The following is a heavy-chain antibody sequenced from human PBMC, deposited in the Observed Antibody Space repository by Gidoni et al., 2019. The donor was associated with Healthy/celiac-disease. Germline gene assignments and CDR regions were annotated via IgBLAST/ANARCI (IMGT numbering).Heavy chain of an antibody. CDR2: ISSSSSYT. Sequence: QVQLVESGGGLVKPGGSLGLSCAASGFPFSDYYMSWVRQAPGKGLEWVSYISSSSSYTNYADSVKGRFTISRDNAKNSLYLQMNSLRAEDTAVYYCARDRRAYCGGDCYGLFDYWGQGTLVTVSS. CDR1: GFPFSDYY. J-gene: IGHJ4*02. D-gene: IGHD2-21*01. V-gene: IGHV3-11*06. CDR3: ARDRRAYCGGDCYGLFDY.